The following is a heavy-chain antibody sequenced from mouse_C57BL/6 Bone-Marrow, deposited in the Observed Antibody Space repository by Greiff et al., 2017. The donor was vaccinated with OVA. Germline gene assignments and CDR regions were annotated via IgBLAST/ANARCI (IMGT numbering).Heavy chain of an antibody. CDR2: IDPSDSYT. J-gene: IGHJ4*01. Sequence: QVQLQQPGAELVKPGASVKLSCKASGYTFTSYWMQWVKQRPGQGLEWIGEIDPSDSYTNYNQKFKGKATLTVDTTSSTAYMQLSSLTSEDSAVYYCAREPAQVPDYAMDYWGQGTAVTVSA. CDR3: AREPAQVPDYAMDY. D-gene: IGHD3-2*02. V-gene: IGHV1-50*01. CDR1: GYTFTSYW.